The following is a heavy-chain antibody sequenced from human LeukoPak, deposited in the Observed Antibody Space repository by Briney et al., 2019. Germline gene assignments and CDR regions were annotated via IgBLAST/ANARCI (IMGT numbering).Heavy chain of an antibody. Sequence: SETLSLTCIVSGASFSSYYWTWIRQPAGKGLEWIGRIYSSGSTNYNPSLRSRITMSVDTSKNQFSLKLSSVTAADTAVYYCARGADWFDPWGQGTLDTVSS. CDR2: IYSSGST. V-gene: IGHV4-4*07. D-gene: IGHD4/OR15-4a*01. CDR1: GASFSSYY. J-gene: IGHJ5*02. CDR3: ARGADWFDP.